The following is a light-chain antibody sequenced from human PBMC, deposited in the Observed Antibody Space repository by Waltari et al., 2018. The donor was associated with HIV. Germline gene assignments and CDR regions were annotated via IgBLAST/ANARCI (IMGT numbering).Light chain of an antibody. J-gene: IGKJ4*01. CDR1: QYINNY. V-gene: IGKV1-39*01. Sequence: DIQLTQSPSSLSASVGARVTITCRASQYINNYLNWYQQKPGKAPHLLIYDASSLQTGFPSRFSGRRSGTVFTLTISSLQAEDVAVYYCQQYYSTPLTFGGGTKVEIK. CDR2: DAS. CDR3: QQYYSTPLT.